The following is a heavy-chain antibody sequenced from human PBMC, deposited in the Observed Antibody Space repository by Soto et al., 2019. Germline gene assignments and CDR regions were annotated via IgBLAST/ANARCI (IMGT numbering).Heavy chain of an antibody. Sequence: EVQLVESGGGLVQPGRSLRLSCAASGFTFDDYAMHWVRQAPGKGLEWVSGISWNSGSIGYADSVKGRFTISRDNAKNSLYLQMNSLRAEDTALYYCAKDLGLGGGVVVPAPSIDYWGQGTLVTVSS. CDR3: AKDLGLGGGVVVPAPSIDY. J-gene: IGHJ4*02. CDR2: ISWNSGSI. D-gene: IGHD2-2*01. V-gene: IGHV3-9*01. CDR1: GFTFDDYA.